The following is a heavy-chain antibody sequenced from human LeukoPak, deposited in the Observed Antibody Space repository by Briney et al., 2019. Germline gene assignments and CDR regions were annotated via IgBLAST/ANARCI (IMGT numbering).Heavy chain of an antibody. V-gene: IGHV1-46*01. D-gene: IGHD2-2*01. CDR2: IIPSGGST. Sequence: ASVKVSCKASGYTLASSYIHWVRQAPGQGLEWMGLIIPSGGSTDYAEKFQGRVAMTRDTSTATVYMELNSLTSEDTAMYYCARGGISFGSYWGQGTLVTVSS. CDR1: GYTLASSY. J-gene: IGHJ4*02. CDR3: ARGGISFGSY.